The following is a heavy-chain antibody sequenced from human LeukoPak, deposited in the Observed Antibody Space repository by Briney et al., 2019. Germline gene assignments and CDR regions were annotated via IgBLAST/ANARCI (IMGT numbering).Heavy chain of an antibody. Sequence: SETLSLTCTVSGGSISSYYWSWIRQPPGKGLEWIGYIYYSGSTNYNPSLKSRVTISVDTSKNQFSLKLSSVTAADTAVYYCARVPVTCITMIVDALYFDYWGQGTLVTVSS. J-gene: IGHJ4*02. CDR3: ARVPVTCITMIVDALYFDY. CDR2: IYYSGST. D-gene: IGHD3-22*01. V-gene: IGHV4-59*01. CDR1: GGSISSYY.